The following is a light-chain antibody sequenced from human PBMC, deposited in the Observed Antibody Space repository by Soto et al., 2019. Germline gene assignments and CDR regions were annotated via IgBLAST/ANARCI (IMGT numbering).Light chain of an antibody. CDR3: SSYTTSRTPHV. CDR2: EVS. Sequence: QSALTQPASVSGSPGQSITISCTGTSSDVGGYDYVSWYQQHPGKAPKVMIYEVSNRPSGVSNRFSGSKSGNTASLTISGLQAEDEADYFCSSYTTSRTPHVFGTGTKSPS. J-gene: IGLJ1*01. CDR1: SSDVGGYDY. V-gene: IGLV2-14*01.